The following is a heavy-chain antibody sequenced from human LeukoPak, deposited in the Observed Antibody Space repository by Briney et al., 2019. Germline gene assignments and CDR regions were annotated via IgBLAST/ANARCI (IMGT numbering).Heavy chain of an antibody. CDR3: ARVRTDRAFDI. CDR1: GYTFTSYD. J-gene: IGHJ3*02. V-gene: IGHV1-69*05. CDR2: IIPIFGTA. Sequence: SVKVSCKASGYTFTSYDINWVRQATGQGLEWMGRIIPIFGTANYAQKFQGRVTITTDESTSTAYMELSSLRSEDTAVYYCARVRTDRAFDIWGQGTMVTVSS.